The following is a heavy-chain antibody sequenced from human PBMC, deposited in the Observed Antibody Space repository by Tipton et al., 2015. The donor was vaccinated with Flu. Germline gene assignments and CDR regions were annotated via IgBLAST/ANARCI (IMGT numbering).Heavy chain of an antibody. D-gene: IGHD3-10*01. J-gene: IGHJ6*02. V-gene: IGHV4-31*03. CDR2: IYYSGST. Sequence: GLVKPSQTLSLTCTVSGVSISHGGDYWTWIRQRPGKGLEWIGSIYYSGSTYYNPSLNSRVTVSVDTSKNQFSLKLDAVTATDTAVYFCARDQGFGGGLSYDYFAMDVWGHGTTVTVSS. CDR3: ARDQGFGGGLSYDYFAMDV. CDR1: GVSISHGGDY.